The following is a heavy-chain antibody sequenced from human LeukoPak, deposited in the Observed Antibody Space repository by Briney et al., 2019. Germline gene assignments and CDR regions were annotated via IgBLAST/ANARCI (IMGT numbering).Heavy chain of an antibody. D-gene: IGHD3-22*01. J-gene: IGHJ4*02. Sequence: GRSLRLSCTASGFTFGDYAMSWVRQAPGKGLEWVGFIRSKAYGGTTEYAASVKGRFTISRDDSKSIAYLQMNSLKTEDTAVYYCTRVGYDSSGYYYSFDYWGQGTLVTVSS. V-gene: IGHV3-49*04. CDR1: GFTFGDYA. CDR2: IRSKAYGGTT. CDR3: TRVGYDSSGYYYSFDY.